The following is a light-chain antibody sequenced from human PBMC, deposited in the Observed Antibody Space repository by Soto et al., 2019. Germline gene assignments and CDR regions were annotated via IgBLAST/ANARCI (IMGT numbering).Light chain of an antibody. Sequence: DIHMTQSPSSLSASLGDRVTFPXRASQSISVYLNWYQQQPGXAPKXXXDAXSSLQRGVPSRLSGSGSGTDFTLTISSLQPEDFATYYYQQSYSSPQTFGQGTKVDIK. CDR3: QQSYSSPQT. V-gene: IGKV1-39*01. J-gene: IGKJ1*01. CDR2: AXS. CDR1: QSISVY.